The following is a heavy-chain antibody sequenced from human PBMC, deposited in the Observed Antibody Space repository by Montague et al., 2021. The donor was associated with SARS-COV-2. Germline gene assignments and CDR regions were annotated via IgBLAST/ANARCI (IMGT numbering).Heavy chain of an antibody. CDR2: IYGGGTTT. Sequence: SLRLSCAASGFTFSTYALSWVRQAPGKGLEWVSVIYGGGTTTYYXDSVKGRFTISRDNSKNTVYMQMDSLKADDTAVYYCAKGAYKFDYWGLGTLVTVSS. J-gene: IGHJ4*02. CDR3: AKGAYKFDY. D-gene: IGHD1-1*01. CDR1: GFTFSTYA. V-gene: IGHV3-23*03.